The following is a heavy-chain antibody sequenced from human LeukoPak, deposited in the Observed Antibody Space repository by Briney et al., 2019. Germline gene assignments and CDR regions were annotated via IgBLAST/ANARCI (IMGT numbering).Heavy chain of an antibody. CDR1: GFDLSTYE. V-gene: IGHV3-48*03. CDR2: ITISGHTK. Sequence: GGSLRLSCAASGFDLSTYEMNWVRQAPGKGLEWIADITISGHTKNFADSVKGRFTISRDNARTSLYLQMNSLRVEGTGVYYCARGDPHADLWGQGTLVTVSS. J-gene: IGHJ5*02. CDR3: ARGDPHADL.